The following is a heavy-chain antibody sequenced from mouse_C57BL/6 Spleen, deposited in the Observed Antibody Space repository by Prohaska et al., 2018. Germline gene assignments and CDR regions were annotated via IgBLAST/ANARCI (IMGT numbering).Heavy chain of an antibody. J-gene: IGHJ1*03. CDR1: GYTFTSYW. V-gene: IGHV1-74*01. CDR3: SGGYDEYFDV. D-gene: IGHD2-2*01. CDR2: IPPSDSDT. Sequence: AQLQQPGASVKVSCKASGYTFTSYWMHWVKQRPGQGLEWIGRIPPSDSDTNYNQKFKGKATLTVDKSSSTAYMHLSSLTSEDSAVYYCSGGYDEYFDVWGTRTTVSVSS.